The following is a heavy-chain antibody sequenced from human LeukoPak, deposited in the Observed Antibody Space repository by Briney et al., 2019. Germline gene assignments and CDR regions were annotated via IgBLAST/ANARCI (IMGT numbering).Heavy chain of an antibody. D-gene: IGHD3-22*01. Sequence: GRSLRLSCAASGFTFSSYGMHWVRQAPGKGLEWVAVISYDGSNKYYADSVKGRFTISRDNSKNTLYLQMNSLRAEDTAVYYCAKVKGPERLRYYDSSGSHDAFDIWGQGTMVTVSS. V-gene: IGHV3-30*18. J-gene: IGHJ3*02. CDR1: GFTFSSYG. CDR3: AKVKGPERLRYYDSSGSHDAFDI. CDR2: ISYDGSNK.